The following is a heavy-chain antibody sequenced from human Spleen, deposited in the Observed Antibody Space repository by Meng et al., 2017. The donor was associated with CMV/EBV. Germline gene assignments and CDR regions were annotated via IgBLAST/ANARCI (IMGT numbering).Heavy chain of an antibody. CDR3: ARGTTSSWGQYYFDY. CDR1: GFSFTYYA. D-gene: IGHD2-2*01. V-gene: IGHV3-30-3*01. Sequence: QVQLVDAXXGVVQPGXSLRVSCXASGFSFTYYAIHWVRQAPGKGLEWVAFISYDGTKKYYADFVKGRFTMSRDNSKNTVYLQMNSLRAADTALFYCARGTTSSWGQYYFDYWGQGTLVTVSS. J-gene: IGHJ4*02. CDR2: ISYDGTKK.